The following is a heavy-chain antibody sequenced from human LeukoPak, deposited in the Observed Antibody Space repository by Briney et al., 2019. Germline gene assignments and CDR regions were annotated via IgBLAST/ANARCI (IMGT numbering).Heavy chain of an antibody. CDR2: ISSSGSTI. CDR1: GFTFSDYY. J-gene: IGHJ3*02. Sequence: PGGSLRLSCAASGFTFSDYYMSWIRQAPGKGLEWVSYISSSGSTIYYADSVKGRFTISRDNSKNTLYLQMNSLRAEDTAVYYCAKLQMGPDYSGSRDAFDIWGQGTMVTVSS. CDR3: AKLQMGPDYSGSRDAFDI. D-gene: IGHD1-26*01. V-gene: IGHV3-11*04.